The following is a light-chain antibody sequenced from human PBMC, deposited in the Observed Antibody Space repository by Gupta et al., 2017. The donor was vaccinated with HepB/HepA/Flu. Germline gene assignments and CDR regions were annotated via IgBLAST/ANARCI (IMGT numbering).Light chain of an antibody. Sequence: SELTQDPAVSVALVQTVRLTCEGDSLRSYYASWYQQKPGQDPVLVIYGKNHRPSGIPDRFSGSSSGNTASLTITGAQAEDEADYYCNSRDSSGNHPVVFGGGTKLTVL. CDR1: SLRSYY. V-gene: IGLV3-19*01. J-gene: IGLJ2*01. CDR3: NSRDSSGNHPVV. CDR2: GKN.